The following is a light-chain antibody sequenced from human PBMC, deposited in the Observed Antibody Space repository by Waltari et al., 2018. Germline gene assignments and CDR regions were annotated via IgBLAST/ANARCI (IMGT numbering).Light chain of an antibody. V-gene: IGKV3-20*01. J-gene: IGKJ4*01. CDR1: QSVDNNY. CDR3: HLYGSART. CDR2: GGS. Sequence: PHPCRASQSVDNNYLAWFQPQPGQAPRLLIYGGSTRATGIPDRFSGSGSGTDFTLTISRLEPEDSAVYFCHLYGSARTFGGGTKVEIK.